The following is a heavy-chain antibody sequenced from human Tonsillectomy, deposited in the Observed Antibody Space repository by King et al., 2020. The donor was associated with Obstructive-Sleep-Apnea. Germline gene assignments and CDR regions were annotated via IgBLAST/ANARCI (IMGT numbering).Heavy chain of an antibody. CDR1: GFTFSSYA. CDR3: AKSTGVATRGYDY. J-gene: IGHJ4*02. V-gene: IGHV3-23*04. Sequence: VQLVESGGGLLQPGGSLRLSCAASGFTFSSYAMSWVRQAPGKGLEWVSAISGSGGSTHYAGSVKGRFTISRDNSKNTLYLQMNSLRAEDTAVYYCAKSTGVATRGYDYWGQGTLVTVSS. CDR2: ISGSGGST. D-gene: IGHD5-12*01.